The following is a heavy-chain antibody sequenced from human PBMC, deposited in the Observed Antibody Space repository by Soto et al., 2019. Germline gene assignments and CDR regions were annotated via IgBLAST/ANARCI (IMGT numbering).Heavy chain of an antibody. CDR1: GGSISSSRYY. CDR3: AISYDFPTNFYGDY. V-gene: IGHV4-39*01. D-gene: IGHD3-3*01. Sequence: SETLSLTCTVSGGSISSSRYYWGWIRQPPGKGLEWIGSIYYSGGTYYNPSLKSRVNISVDTSKNQLSLKLTSVTAADTAAYYCAISYDFPTNFYGDYWGQGALVTVS. CDR2: IYYSGGT. J-gene: IGHJ4*02.